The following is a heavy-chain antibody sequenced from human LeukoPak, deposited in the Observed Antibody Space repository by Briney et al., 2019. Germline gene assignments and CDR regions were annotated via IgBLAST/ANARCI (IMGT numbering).Heavy chain of an antibody. CDR3: AKSREPDCSSTSCYAFDI. D-gene: IGHD2-2*01. V-gene: IGHV3-9*01. Sequence: GGSLRLSCVASGFTFDGYAMPWVRQAPGKGLEWVADIRRDRGSKGYADSVKGRFTISRDNAKNSLYLQMNSLRAEETALYYCAKSREPDCSSTSCYAFDIWGQGTMVTVSS. J-gene: IGHJ3*02. CDR1: GFTFDGYA. CDR2: IRRDRGSK.